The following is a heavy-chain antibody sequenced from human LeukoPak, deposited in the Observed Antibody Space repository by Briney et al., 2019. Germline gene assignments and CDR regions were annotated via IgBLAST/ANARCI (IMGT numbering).Heavy chain of an antibody. J-gene: IGHJ4*02. CDR1: GFTFSSFG. V-gene: IGHV3-30*18. D-gene: IGHD1-26*01. CDR3: AKETGRWELE. CDR2: ISNDGSNK. Sequence: GGSLRLSCAASGFTFSSFGIHWVRQAPAMGLEWVAVISNDGSNKFYADSVKGRFTISRDNSKNTLYLHMNGLRAEDTAVYYCAKETGRWELEWGQGTLVTVSS.